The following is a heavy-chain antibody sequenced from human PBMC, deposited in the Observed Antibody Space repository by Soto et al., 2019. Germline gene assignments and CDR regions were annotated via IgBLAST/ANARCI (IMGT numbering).Heavy chain of an antibody. CDR3: ALYTTNYYYGMDV. CDR2: IYPGDSDT. J-gene: IGHJ6*02. CDR1: GYSFTSYW. D-gene: IGHD2-2*02. V-gene: IGHV5-51*01. Sequence: GESLKISCKGSGYSFTSYWIGWARQMRGKGLEWMGIIYPGDSDTRYSPSFQGQVTITADKSISTAYLQWSRLKASDTAMYYCALYTTNYYYGMDVWGQGTTVTVSS.